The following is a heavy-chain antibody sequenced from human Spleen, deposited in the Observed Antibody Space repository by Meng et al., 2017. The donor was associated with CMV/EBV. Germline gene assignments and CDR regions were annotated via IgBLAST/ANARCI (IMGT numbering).Heavy chain of an antibody. D-gene: IGHD6-25*01. CDR1: GFTVSSNY. Sequence: GGSLRLSCAASGFTVSSNYMSWVRQAPGKGLEWVSIIYSCGSTYYADSVKGRFTISRDNSKNTLYLQMNTLRPEDTAVYYCASSSDWHFYFDYWGQGTLVTVSS. CDR3: ASSSDWHFYFDY. J-gene: IGHJ4*02. CDR2: IYSCGST. V-gene: IGHV3-66*03.